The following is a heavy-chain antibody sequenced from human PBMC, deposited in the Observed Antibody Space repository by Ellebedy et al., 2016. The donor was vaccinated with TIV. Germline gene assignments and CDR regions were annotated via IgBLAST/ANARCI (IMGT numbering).Heavy chain of an antibody. Sequence: SVKVSXKASGGTFSSYAISWVRQAPGQGLEWMGGIIPIFGTANYAQKFQGRVTITADESTSTAYMELSSLRSEDTAVYYCARGGVGATGRSVYFDYWGQGTLVTVSS. CDR3: ARGGVGATGRSVYFDY. CDR2: IIPIFGTA. CDR1: GGTFSSYA. D-gene: IGHD1-26*01. V-gene: IGHV1-69*13. J-gene: IGHJ4*02.